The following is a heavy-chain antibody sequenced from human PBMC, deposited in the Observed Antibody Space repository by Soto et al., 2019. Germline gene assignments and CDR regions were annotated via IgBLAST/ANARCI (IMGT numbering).Heavy chain of an antibody. J-gene: IGHJ4*02. CDR2: INPSGGST. Sequence: QVQLVQSGAEVKKPGASVKVSCKASGYTFTSYYMHWVRQAPGQGLEWMGIINPSGGSTSYAQKCRGRVTMTRDTSTSTVYMELSSLRSEDTAVYYCARMGGVIAAQDYWGQGTLVTVPS. CDR1: GYTFTSYY. V-gene: IGHV1-46*03. D-gene: IGHD6-13*01. CDR3: ARMGGVIAAQDY.